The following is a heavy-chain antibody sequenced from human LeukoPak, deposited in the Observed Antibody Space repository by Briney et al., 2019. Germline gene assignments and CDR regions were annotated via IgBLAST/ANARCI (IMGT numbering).Heavy chain of an antibody. Sequence: GGSLRLSCAASGFTFSSYWMHWVRQAPGKGLVWVSRINSDGSSTSYADSVKGRFTISRDNAKNTLYLQMNSLRAEDTAVYYCARQTYYYDSSGYYSVPFDYWGQGTLVTVSS. CDR2: INSDGSST. V-gene: IGHV3-74*01. CDR1: GFTFSSYW. CDR3: ARQTYYYDSSGYYSVPFDY. J-gene: IGHJ4*02. D-gene: IGHD3-22*01.